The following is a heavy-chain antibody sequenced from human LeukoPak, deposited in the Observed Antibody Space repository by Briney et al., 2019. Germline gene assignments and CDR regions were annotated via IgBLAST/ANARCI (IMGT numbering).Heavy chain of an antibody. Sequence: ASVKVSCKASGYTFDGYYIHWVRRAPGQGLEWLGWINPDKGATKTAQKFRDRVIMTTDKSLATAYMEVTNLTSDDPAVYTRSSWDCSSGSCYTNMNFDHWGQGSLVTVSS. CDR1: GYTFDGYY. CDR2: INPDKGAT. V-gene: IGHV1-2*02. CDR3: SSWDCSSGSCYTNMNFDH. J-gene: IGHJ4*02. D-gene: IGHD2-15*01.